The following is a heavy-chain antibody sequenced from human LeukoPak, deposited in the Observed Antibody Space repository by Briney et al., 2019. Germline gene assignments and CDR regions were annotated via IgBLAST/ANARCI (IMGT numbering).Heavy chain of an antibody. J-gene: IGHJ4*02. CDR1: GFTVITND. CDR2: LYSGGNT. D-gene: IGHD1-14*01. Sequence: PGGSLRLSCAASGFTVITNDMTWVRQAPGKGFEWVSVLYSGGNTKYADSVQGRFTISRDNSKNTLYLEMNSLSPDDTAVYYCARGVEPLAANTLAYWGQGTLVTVSS. CDR3: ARGVEPLAANTLAY. V-gene: IGHV3-53*01.